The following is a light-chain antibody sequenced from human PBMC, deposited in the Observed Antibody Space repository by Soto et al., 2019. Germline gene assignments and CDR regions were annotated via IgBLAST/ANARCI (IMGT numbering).Light chain of an antibody. J-gene: IGLJ3*02. CDR1: NFNIGIHD. CDR2: DND. V-gene: IGLV1-51*01. CDR3: VVWDDSLSNGV. Sequence: QSVLTQPPSVSAAPGQKVTISCSGNNFNIGIHDVSWYRQLPGTAPKLVIYDNDKRPSGTPDRFSGSKSGTSATLDITGLQTGDEADYYCVVWDDSLSNGVFGGGTKLTVL.